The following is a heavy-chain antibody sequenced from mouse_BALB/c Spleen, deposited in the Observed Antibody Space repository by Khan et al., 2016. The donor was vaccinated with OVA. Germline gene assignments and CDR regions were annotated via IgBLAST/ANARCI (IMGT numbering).Heavy chain of an antibody. CDR2: MIYSGYT. CDR3: ARSTYKYAFAY. Sequence: ELQLQESGPSLVQPSQTLSLTCSVTGDSITSGFWSWVRKFPGNKLEYMGYMIYSGYTYYNPSLKGRFSITRHTSKNQYYLQLNSVTTEDTATYXCARSTYKYAFAYWGQGALVTVSA. V-gene: IGHV3-8*02. D-gene: IGHD1-3*01. CDR1: GDSITSGF. J-gene: IGHJ3*01.